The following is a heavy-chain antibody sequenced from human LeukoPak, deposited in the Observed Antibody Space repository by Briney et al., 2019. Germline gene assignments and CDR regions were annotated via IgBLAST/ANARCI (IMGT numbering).Heavy chain of an antibody. CDR2: IKSKTDGGTT. CDR3: TTDPLTMVRGVDMKRFDP. CDR1: GFTISSYTF. Sequence: PGESLRLSCAASGFTISSYTFGSYTMNWVRQAPGKGLEWVGRIKSKTDGGTTDYAAPVKGRFTISRDDSKNTLYLQMNSLKTEDTAVYYCTTDPLTMVRGVDMKRFDPWGQGTLVTVSS. J-gene: IGHJ5*02. D-gene: IGHD3-10*01. V-gene: IGHV3-15*01.